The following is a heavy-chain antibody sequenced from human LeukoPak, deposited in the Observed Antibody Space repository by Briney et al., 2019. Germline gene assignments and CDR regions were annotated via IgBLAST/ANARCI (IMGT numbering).Heavy chain of an antibody. Sequence: GGSLRFSCAVSGLTFRNLKMNWVRQAPGKGLECLANIKQDGSETYYADSVKGRFTISRDNAKNSLYLQMNSLRAEDTAVYYCARETPRRGETRDGYRWGQGTLVTVSS. D-gene: IGHD5-24*01. CDR3: ARETPRRGETRDGYR. J-gene: IGHJ4*02. V-gene: IGHV3-7*01. CDR2: IKQDGSET. CDR1: GLTFRNLK.